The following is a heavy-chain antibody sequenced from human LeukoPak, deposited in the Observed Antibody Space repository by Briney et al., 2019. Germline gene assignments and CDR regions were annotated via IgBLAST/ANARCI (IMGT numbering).Heavy chain of an antibody. V-gene: IGHV3-23*01. D-gene: IGHD5-18*01. J-gene: IGHJ4*02. CDR2: IFGSGGSP. Sequence: GGSPRLSCEASGFTFGSHAMYWVRQAPGKGLEWVAGIFGSGGSPHYADPVKGRFTISRDNSRNTVYLQINSLRAEDTAVYYCGKTTVGYSSGQKPAWLVDYWGQGTLVTVSS. CDR3: GKTTVGYSSGQKPAWLVDY. CDR1: GFTFGSHA.